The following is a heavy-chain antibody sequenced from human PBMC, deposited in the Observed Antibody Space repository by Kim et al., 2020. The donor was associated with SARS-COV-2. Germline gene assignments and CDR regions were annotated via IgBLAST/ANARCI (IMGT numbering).Heavy chain of an antibody. J-gene: IGHJ4*02. CDR3: ARQARGGGSDQFDY. Sequence: SPSFQGQVTISADKSISTAYLQWSSLKASDTAMYYCARQARGGGSDQFDYWGQGTLVTVSS. V-gene: IGHV5-51*01. D-gene: IGHD1-26*01.